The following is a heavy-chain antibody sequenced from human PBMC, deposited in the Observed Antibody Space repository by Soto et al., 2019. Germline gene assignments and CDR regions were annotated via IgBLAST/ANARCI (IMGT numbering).Heavy chain of an antibody. J-gene: IGHJ4*02. CDR1: GFTFSSYA. CDR3: LKDTEEYYYDSSFYYFPGY. CDR2: ISGSGGST. Sequence: GGSLRLSCAASGFTFSSYAMSWVRQAPGKGLEWVSAISGSGGSTYYADSVKGRFTISRDNSKNTLYLQMNSLRAEDTAVYYCLKDTEEYYYDSSFYYFPGYWGQGTLVTVSS. D-gene: IGHD3-22*01. V-gene: IGHV3-23*01.